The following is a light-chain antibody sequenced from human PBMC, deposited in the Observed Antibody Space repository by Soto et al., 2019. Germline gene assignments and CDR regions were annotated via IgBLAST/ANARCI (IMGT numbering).Light chain of an antibody. Sequence: EIVLTQSPGTLSLSPGERVTLSCRASQSVRSSYLAWYQQKPGQAPRLLIYGASSRATGIPDRFSGSGSGTDFTLTISRLEPEDFAVYCWQQYGSSPYTFGQGTKLEI. V-gene: IGKV3-20*01. CDR2: GAS. CDR3: QQYGSSPYT. J-gene: IGKJ2*01. CDR1: QSVRSSY.